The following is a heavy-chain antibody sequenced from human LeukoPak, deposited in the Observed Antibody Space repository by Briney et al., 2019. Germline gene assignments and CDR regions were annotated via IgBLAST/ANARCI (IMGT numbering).Heavy chain of an antibody. V-gene: IGHV3-30-3*01. CDR2: ILYDGSNK. Sequence: PGRSLRLSCAASGFTFSSYAMHWVRQAPGKGLEWVAVILYDGSNKYYADSVKGRFTISRDNSKNTLYLQMNSLRAEDTAVYYCAREREQWPAYYYYGMDVWGQGTTVTVSS. J-gene: IGHJ6*02. CDR3: AREREQWPAYYYYGMDV. CDR1: GFTFSSYA. D-gene: IGHD6-19*01.